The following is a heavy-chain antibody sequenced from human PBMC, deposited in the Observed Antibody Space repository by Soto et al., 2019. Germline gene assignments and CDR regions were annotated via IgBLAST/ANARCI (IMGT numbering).Heavy chain of an antibody. Sequence: PSETLSLTCTVSGGSISSSSYYWGWIRQPPGKGLEWIGSIYYSGSTYYNPSLKSRVTISVDTSKNQFSLKLSSVTAADTAVYYCARRFSSSWYLSPFFDYWGQGTLVTVSS. J-gene: IGHJ4*02. D-gene: IGHD6-13*01. CDR2: IYYSGST. V-gene: IGHV4-39*01. CDR1: GGSISSSSYY. CDR3: ARRFSSSWYLSPFFDY.